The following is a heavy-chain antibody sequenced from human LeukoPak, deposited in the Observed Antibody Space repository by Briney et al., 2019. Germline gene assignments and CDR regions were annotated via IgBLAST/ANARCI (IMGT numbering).Heavy chain of an antibody. CDR3: ARGSAAAGMDY. V-gene: IGHV1-24*01. Sequence: ASVKVSCKVSGYTLTELSMHWVRQAPGKGLEWMGGFDPEDGETIYAQKFQGRVTITTDASTSTAYMDLSSLRSEDTAVYYCARGSAAAGMDYWGQGTLVTVSS. CDR1: GYTLTELS. D-gene: IGHD6-13*01. J-gene: IGHJ4*02. CDR2: FDPEDGET.